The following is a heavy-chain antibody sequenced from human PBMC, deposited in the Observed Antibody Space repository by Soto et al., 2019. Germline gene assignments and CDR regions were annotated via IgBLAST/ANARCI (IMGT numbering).Heavy chain of an antibody. V-gene: IGHV1-69*06. Sequence: SVKVSCKASGGTFSNYVVNWVRQTPGQGLEWMGRIIPISGAANYAQKFQGRVTITADKSTSTSYMELSSLRSEDTAVYYCARDMTRTVVPYFDFWGQGTLVTVS. J-gene: IGHJ4*02. CDR1: GGTFSNYV. CDR3: ARDMTRTVVPYFDF. CDR2: IIPISGAA. D-gene: IGHD1-7*01.